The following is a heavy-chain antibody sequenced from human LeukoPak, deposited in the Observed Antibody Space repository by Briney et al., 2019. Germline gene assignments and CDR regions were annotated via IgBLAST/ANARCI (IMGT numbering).Heavy chain of an antibody. CDR3: AKDIGSSGYYNHFDY. J-gene: IGHJ4*02. CDR1: GFTFDDYA. D-gene: IGHD3-22*01. Sequence: GGSLRLSCAASGFTFDDYAMHWVRQAPGKGLEWVSGISWNSGRIDYADAVKGRFTISRDNAKNSLYLQMNSLGAEDMALYYCAKDIGSSGYYNHFDYWGQGTLVTVSS. V-gene: IGHV3-9*03. CDR2: ISWNSGRI.